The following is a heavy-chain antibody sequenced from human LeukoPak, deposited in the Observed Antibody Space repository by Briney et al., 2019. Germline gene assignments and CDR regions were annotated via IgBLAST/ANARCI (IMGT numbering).Heavy chain of an antibody. J-gene: IGHJ4*02. Sequence: GGSLRLSCSVSGFTFSSYAMHWVRQAPGKGLEYVSAISSNGGSTYYADSVKGRFTISRDNSKNTLYLQMSSLRAEDTAVYYCVKGFEGAMVFGGDYWGQGTLVTVSS. CDR1: GFTFSSYA. V-gene: IGHV3-64D*06. D-gene: IGHD3/OR15-3a*01. CDR2: ISSNGGST. CDR3: VKGFEGAMVFGGDY.